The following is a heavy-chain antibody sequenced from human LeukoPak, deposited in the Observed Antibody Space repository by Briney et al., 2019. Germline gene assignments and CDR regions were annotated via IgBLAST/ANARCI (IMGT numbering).Heavy chain of an antibody. CDR3: ARGRKLRFLEWLRVGWFDP. CDR2: INHSGST. Sequence: SSETLSLTCAVYGGSFSGYYWSWIRQPPGKGLEWIGEINHSGSTNYNPSLKSRVTISVDTSKNQFSLKLSSVTAADTAVYYCARGRKLRFLEWLRVGWFDPWGQGTLVTVSS. D-gene: IGHD3-3*01. CDR1: GGSFSGYY. J-gene: IGHJ5*02. V-gene: IGHV4-34*01.